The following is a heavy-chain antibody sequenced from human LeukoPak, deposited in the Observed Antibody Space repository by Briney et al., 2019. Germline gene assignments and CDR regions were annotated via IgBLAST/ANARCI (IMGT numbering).Heavy chain of an antibody. D-gene: IGHD4/OR15-4a*01. CDR2: INWNGGST. CDR3: ARRYGAMDV. V-gene: IGHV3-20*04. J-gene: IGHJ6*03. CDR1: GFTFSDYW. Sequence: GGSLTLSCAASGFTFSDYWMHWVRQAPGKGLEWVSGINWNGGSTGYADSVKGRFTISRGNAKNSLYLQMNSLRAEDTALYYCARRYGAMDVWGKGTTVTVSS.